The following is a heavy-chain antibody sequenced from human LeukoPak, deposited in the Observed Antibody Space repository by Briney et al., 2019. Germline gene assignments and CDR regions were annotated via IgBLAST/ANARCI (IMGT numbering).Heavy chain of an antibody. CDR1: GFTFTAFY. J-gene: IGHJ3*02. D-gene: IGHD2-15*01. Sequence: ASVKVSCKASGFTFTAFYMHWVRQAPGQGLEWMACINLSSGGTNYAQKFRGRVTMTRDSSISTAYMELTSLRSDDTAIYYCVTSTGYFNTWGAFDIWGQGTMVTVSS. CDR3: VTSTGYFNTWGAFDI. CDR2: INLSSGGT. V-gene: IGHV1-2*02.